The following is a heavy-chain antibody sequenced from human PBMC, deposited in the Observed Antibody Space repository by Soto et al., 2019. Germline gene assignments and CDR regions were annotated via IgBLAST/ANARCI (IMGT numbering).Heavy chain of an antibody. J-gene: IGHJ6*02. Sequence: SETLSLTCTVSGGSISSGDYYWSWIRQPPGKGLEWIGYIYYSGSTYYNPSLKSRVTISVDTSKNQFSLKLSSVTAADTAVYYCARAPSPHGWGRLYYGSGDAYYYYGMDVWGQGTTVTVSS. V-gene: IGHV4-30-4*01. CDR2: IYYSGST. CDR1: GGSISSGDYY. D-gene: IGHD3-10*01. CDR3: ARAPSPHGWGRLYYGSGDAYYYYGMDV.